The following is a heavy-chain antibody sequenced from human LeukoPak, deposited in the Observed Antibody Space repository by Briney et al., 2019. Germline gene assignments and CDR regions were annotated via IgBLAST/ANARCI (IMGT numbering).Heavy chain of an antibody. Sequence: SGGSLRLSCAASGFTFSSYGMHWVRQAPGKGLEWVAVISYDGSNKYYADSVKGRFTISRDNSKNTLYLQMNSLRAVDTAVYYCAKDLHSYGLTGGSDFDYWGQGTLVTVSS. CDR2: ISYDGSNK. V-gene: IGHV3-30*18. D-gene: IGHD5-18*01. CDR3: AKDLHSYGLTGGSDFDY. CDR1: GFTFSSYG. J-gene: IGHJ4*02.